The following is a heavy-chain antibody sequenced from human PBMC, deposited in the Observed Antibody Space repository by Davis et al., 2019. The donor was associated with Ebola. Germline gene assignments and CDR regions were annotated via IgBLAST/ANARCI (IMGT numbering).Heavy chain of an antibody. CDR1: GFTFSRHG. V-gene: IGHV3-7*01. Sequence: PGGSLRLSCAASGFTFSRHGMHWVRQAPGKGLEWVANIKQDGSQKYYLSSVKGRFTISRDNAKNSLYLQMNSLRAEDTAIYYCARQYCSDTTCYTDAFDVWGQGTWVTVSS. CDR2: IKQDGSQK. J-gene: IGHJ3*01. D-gene: IGHD2-2*02. CDR3: ARQYCSDTTCYTDAFDV.